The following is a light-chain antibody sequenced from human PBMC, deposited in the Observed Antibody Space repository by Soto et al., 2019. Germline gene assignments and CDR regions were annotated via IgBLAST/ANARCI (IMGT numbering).Light chain of an antibody. V-gene: IGKV1-6*01. Sequence: IKMTQSPSSLSASVGDRVTITCRASQGIRSDLGWFQQKPGKAPRLLISAASILQSGVPSRFSGSGSGTDFTLTISSLQPEDVASYYCLQDYTYPWTFGQGTKVDIK. CDR3: LQDYTYPWT. J-gene: IGKJ1*01. CDR1: QGIRSD. CDR2: AAS.